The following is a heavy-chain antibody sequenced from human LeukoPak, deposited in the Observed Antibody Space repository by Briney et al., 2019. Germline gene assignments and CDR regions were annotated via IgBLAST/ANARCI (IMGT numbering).Heavy chain of an antibody. CDR1: GFTFSSYE. V-gene: IGHV3-7*01. Sequence: GGSLRLSCAASGFTFSSYEMNWVRQAPGKGLEWVANRKQDGSEKYYVDSVKGRFTISRDNAKNSLYLQMNSLRAEDTAVYYCARQAYCSGGSCYDYYYYYMDVWGKGTTVIVSS. D-gene: IGHD2-15*01. J-gene: IGHJ6*03. CDR3: ARQAYCSGGSCYDYYYYYMDV. CDR2: RKQDGSEK.